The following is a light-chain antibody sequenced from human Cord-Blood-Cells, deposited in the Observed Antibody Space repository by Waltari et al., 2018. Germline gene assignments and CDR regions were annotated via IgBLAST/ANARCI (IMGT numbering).Light chain of an antibody. CDR3: QEGDSSSYV. CDR2: QDS. V-gene: IGLV3-1*01. CDR1: KLGDKY. J-gene: IGLJ1*01. Sequence: SYELTQPPSVSVSPGQTASITCSGDKLGDKYACWYQQKPGQSPGLVIYQDSKRPSGIPELFPGSNSGNTATLTISGTQAMDEADYYCQEGDSSSYVFGTGTKVTVL.